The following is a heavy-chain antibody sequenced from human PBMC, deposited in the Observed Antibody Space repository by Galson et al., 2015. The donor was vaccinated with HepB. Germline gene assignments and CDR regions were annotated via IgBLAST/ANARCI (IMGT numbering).Heavy chain of an antibody. V-gene: IGHV3-15*01. J-gene: IGHJ5*02. D-gene: IGHD2-2*01. CDR3: TTDVYFSSYWSWLDP. CDR2: TKSKPDGGTT. Sequence: SLRLSCAASGFAFNNAWMNWVRQAPGKGLEWVGRTKSKPDGGTTEYAAPVKGRFTISRDDSRNTLYLQMHSLKTDDTAVYYCTTDVYFSSYWSWLDPWGQGTLVTVSS. CDR1: GFAFNNAW.